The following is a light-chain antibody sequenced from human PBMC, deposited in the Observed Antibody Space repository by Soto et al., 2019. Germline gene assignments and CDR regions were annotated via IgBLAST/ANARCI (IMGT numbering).Light chain of an antibody. CDR3: QQSYSTLMYT. Sequence: EIPMTPSLYSLSASVEERESLSFPARLSISAALNWYQQKPGKAPKLLIYAASSLQSGVPSRFSGSGSGTDFTLTISSLQPEDFATYYCQQSYSTLMYTFGQGTKLEIK. CDR2: AAS. V-gene: IGKV1-39*01. CDR1: LSISAA. J-gene: IGKJ2*01.